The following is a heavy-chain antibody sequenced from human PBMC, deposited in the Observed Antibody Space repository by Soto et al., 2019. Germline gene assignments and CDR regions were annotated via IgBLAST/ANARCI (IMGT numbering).Heavy chain of an antibody. CDR3: ARGRYYGSGSRTDYYYYYGMDV. CDR2: IIPIFGTA. CDR1: GGTFSSYA. J-gene: IGHJ6*02. Sequence: QVQLVQSGAEVKKPGSSVKVSCKASGGTFSSYAISWVRQAPGQGLEWMGGIIPIFGTANYAQKFQRRVTITADESTSTAYMELSSLRSEDTAVYYCARGRYYGSGSRTDYYYYYGMDVWGQGTTVTVSS. D-gene: IGHD3-10*01. V-gene: IGHV1-69*12.